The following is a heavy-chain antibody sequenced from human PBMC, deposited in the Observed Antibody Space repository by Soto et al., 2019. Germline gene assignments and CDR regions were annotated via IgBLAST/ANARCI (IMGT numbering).Heavy chain of an antibody. D-gene: IGHD2-21*02. Sequence: SEILSLTCTVSGGSISSSSYYWGWIRQRPGKGLEWIGSIYYSGSTYYNPSLKSRVTISVDTSKNQFSLKLSSVTAADTAVYYCARRYCGGDCYSNWFDPWGQGTLVTVS. CDR3: ARRYCGGDCYSNWFDP. J-gene: IGHJ5*02. CDR2: IYYSGST. V-gene: IGHV4-39*01. CDR1: GGSISSSSYY.